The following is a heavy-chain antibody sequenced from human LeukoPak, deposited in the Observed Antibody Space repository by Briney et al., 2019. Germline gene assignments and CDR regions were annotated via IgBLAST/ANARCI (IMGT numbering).Heavy chain of an antibody. J-gene: IGHJ4*02. D-gene: IGHD3/OR15-3a*01. CDR2: ISSSADTI. CDR3: ARAGFLDALSFDY. CDR1: GFTFSDYY. Sequence: GGSLRLSCAASGFTFSDYYMSWIRQAPGKGLEWVSYISSSADTIYDADSVKGRFTISRDNANNSLYPQMNSLRAEDTAVYYCARAGFLDALSFDYWGQGTLVTVSS. V-gene: IGHV3-11*01.